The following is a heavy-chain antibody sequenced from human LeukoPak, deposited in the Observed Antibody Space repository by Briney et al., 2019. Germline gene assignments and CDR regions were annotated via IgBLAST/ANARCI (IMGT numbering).Heavy chain of an antibody. CDR1: GFTFSSYG. Sequence: GGSLRLSCAASGFTFSSYGMHWVRQAPGKGLEWVAVISYDGSNKYYADSVKGRFTISRDNSKNTLYLQMNSLRAEDTAVYYCAKDLGRRGGYNYLDYWGQGTLVTVSS. V-gene: IGHV3-30*18. D-gene: IGHD5-24*01. CDR2: ISYDGSNK. J-gene: IGHJ4*02. CDR3: AKDLGRRGGYNYLDY.